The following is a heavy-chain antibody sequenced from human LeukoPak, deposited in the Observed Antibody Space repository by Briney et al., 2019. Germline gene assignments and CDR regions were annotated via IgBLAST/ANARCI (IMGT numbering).Heavy chain of an antibody. J-gene: IGHJ4*02. CDR2: ISTSDSYI. Sequence: PGGSLRLSCAASGFTFSSYNMNWVRQAPGKGLEWVSSISTSDSYIYYADSVKGRFTISRDNAKNSLYLQMNSLRAEDTAVYYSAMTLLGTTTVDYWGQGTLVTVSS. D-gene: IGHD1-26*01. V-gene: IGHV3-21*03. CDR3: AMTLLGTTTVDY. CDR1: GFTFSSYN.